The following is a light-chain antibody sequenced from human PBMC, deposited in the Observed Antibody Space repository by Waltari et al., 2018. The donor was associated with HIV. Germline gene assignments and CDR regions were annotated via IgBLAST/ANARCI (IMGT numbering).Light chain of an antibody. Sequence: QSVLTQPPSVSGAPGQRVTISCTGSSATIGATYDVHWYQQFPGTAPKLLLSGNNDRPPGFPDQFSGSRSGTSASLAITWLQADDEADYYCQSYDSSLSGSVVFGGGTKLTVL. CDR3: QSYDSSLSGSVV. V-gene: IGLV1-40*01. J-gene: IGLJ2*01. CDR2: GNN. CDR1: SATIGATYD.